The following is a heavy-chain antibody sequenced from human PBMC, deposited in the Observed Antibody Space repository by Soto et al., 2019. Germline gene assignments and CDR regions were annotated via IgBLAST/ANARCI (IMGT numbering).Heavy chain of an antibody. CDR3: ARDPLVPAAMPYAFDV. Sequence: PGGSLRLSCAASGFTVSSNYMSRVRQAPGKGLEWVSVIYSGGSTYYADSVKGRFTISRDNSKNTLYLQMNSLRAEDTAVYYCARDPLVPAAMPYAFDVWGQGTTVTVSS. D-gene: IGHD2-2*01. CDR1: GFTVSSNY. CDR2: IYSGGST. J-gene: IGHJ3*01. V-gene: IGHV3-66*01.